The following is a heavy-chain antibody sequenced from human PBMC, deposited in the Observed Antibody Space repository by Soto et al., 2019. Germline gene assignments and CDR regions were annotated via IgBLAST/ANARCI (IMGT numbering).Heavy chain of an antibody. CDR1: GFTVSSSY. V-gene: IGHV3-53*01. J-gene: IGHJ4*02. CDR2: IYSGGST. CDR3: ARSLLWYSSSWPFDY. Sequence: GGSLRLSCAASGFTVSSSYMSWVRQAPGKGLEWVSLIYSGGSTDYADSVKGRFTISRDNSKNTLYLQMNSLRAEDTAVYYCARSLLWYSSSWPFDYWGQGALVTVSS. D-gene: IGHD6-13*01.